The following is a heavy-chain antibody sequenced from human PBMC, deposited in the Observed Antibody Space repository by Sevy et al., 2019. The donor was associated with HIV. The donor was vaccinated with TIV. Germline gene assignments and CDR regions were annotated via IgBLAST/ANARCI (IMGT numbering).Heavy chain of an antibody. D-gene: IGHD3-16*01. V-gene: IGHV3-43*01. Sequence: GGSLRLSCVASGFTFDDYTMHWVRQAPGKGLEWVSLISWDGGSTYYADSVKGRFTISRDNSKNSLYLQMNSLRTEDTALYYCAKEGGRAFDYWGQGTLVTVSS. CDR1: GFTFDDYT. J-gene: IGHJ4*02. CDR2: ISWDGGST. CDR3: AKEGGRAFDY.